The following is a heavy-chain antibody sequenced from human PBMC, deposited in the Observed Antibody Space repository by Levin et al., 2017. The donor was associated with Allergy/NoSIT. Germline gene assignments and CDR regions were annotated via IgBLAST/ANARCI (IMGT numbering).Heavy chain of an antibody. Sequence: GGSLRLSCAASGFTFSNYAMTWVRQAPGTGLAWVATLSEGGGNTYYADSVQGRFTVSRDNSRNTLFLQMHSLRAEDTAIYYCAKGGNHYFDLWGQGTLVTVSS. J-gene: IGHJ4*02. V-gene: IGHV3-23*01. CDR3: AKGGNHYFDL. CDR1: GFTFSNYA. D-gene: IGHD4-23*01. CDR2: LSEGGGNT.